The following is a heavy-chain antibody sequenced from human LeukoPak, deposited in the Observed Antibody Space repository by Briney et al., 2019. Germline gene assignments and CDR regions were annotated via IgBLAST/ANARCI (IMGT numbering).Heavy chain of an antibody. CDR2: MKGDGSLI. J-gene: IGHJ4*02. V-gene: IGHV3-7*01. CDR3: ARLFGGVTTFDY. CDR1: GFAFGYFW. Sequence: PGGSLRLSCAASGFAFGYFWMSWVRQAPGRGLQWVASMKGDGSLIHYVDSVKGRFTISRDNARSSLYLQMNSLRAEDTAIYFCARLFGGVTTFDYWGQGALATVSS. D-gene: IGHD2-8*02.